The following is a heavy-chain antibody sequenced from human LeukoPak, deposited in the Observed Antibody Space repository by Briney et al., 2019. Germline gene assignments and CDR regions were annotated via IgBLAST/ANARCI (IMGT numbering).Heavy chain of an antibody. Sequence: PGGSLRLSCAASGFTFRSYAMHWVRQAPGKGLEWVAFIWYDGSKKYHADPVKGRFTISRDNPKNTLYLQMNTQRTEDTAVYYCAKDPGFGELVDWGQGTLVTVSS. CDR1: GFTFRSYA. CDR2: IWYDGSKK. J-gene: IGHJ4*02. CDR3: AKDPGFGELVD. V-gene: IGHV3-30*02. D-gene: IGHD3-10*01.